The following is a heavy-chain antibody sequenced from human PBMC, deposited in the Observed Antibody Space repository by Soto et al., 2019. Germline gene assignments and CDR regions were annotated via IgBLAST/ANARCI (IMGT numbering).Heavy chain of an antibody. Sequence: GGSLRLSCAASGFTFDDYTMHWVRQAPGKGLEWVSLISWDGGSTYYADSVKGRFTISRDNSKNSLYLQMNSLRTEDTALYYCAKDMEQQPPHYYYGMDVWGQGTTVTVSS. CDR1: GFTFDDYT. CDR3: AKDMEQQPPHYYYGMDV. CDR2: ISWDGGST. J-gene: IGHJ6*02. D-gene: IGHD6-13*01. V-gene: IGHV3-43*01.